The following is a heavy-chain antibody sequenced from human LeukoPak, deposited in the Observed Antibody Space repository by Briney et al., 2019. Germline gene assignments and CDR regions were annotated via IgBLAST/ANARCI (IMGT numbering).Heavy chain of an antibody. V-gene: IGHV1-18*01. D-gene: IGHD2-2*01. CDR1: GYTFTSYG. J-gene: IGHJ4*02. CDR2: ISAYNGNT. Sequence: ASVKVSCKASGYTFTSYGISWVRQATGQGLEWMGWISAYNGNTNYAQKLQGRVTMTTDTSTSTAYMELRSLRSDDTAVYYRARGQGVVVPAAGYYFDYWGQGTLVTVSS. CDR3: ARGQGVVVPAAGYYFDY.